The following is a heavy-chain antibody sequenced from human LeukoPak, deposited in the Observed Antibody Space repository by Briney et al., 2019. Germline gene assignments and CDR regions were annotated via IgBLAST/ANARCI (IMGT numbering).Heavy chain of an antibody. D-gene: IGHD1-14*01. CDR1: GGTFSSYA. V-gene: IGHV1-46*01. Sequence: ASVKVSCKASGGTFSSYAISWVRQAPGQGLEWMGIINPSGGSTSYAQKFQGRVTMTRDTSTSTVYMELSSLRSEDTAVYYCARDLAGYNNHWGQGTLVTVSS. CDR2: INPSGGST. J-gene: IGHJ5*02. CDR3: ARDLAGYNNH.